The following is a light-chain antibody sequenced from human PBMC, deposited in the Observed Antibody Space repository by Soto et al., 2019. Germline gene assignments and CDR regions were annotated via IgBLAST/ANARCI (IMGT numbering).Light chain of an antibody. CDR2: DAS. Sequence: EIVLTQSPATLSLSPGERATLSCRASQRVSNFLAWYQQKPGQAPRLLIYDASNRATGIPARFSGSGSGTDFTLTITSLEPEDFAVYYCQQRSYWLTFGGGTKVEI. J-gene: IGKJ4*01. CDR1: QRVSNF. V-gene: IGKV3-11*01. CDR3: QQRSYWLT.